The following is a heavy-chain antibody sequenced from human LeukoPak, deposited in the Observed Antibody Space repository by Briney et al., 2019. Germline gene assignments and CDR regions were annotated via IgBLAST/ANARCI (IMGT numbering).Heavy chain of an antibody. CDR1: GFTFNTYS. J-gene: IGHJ4*02. CDR2: ISSSSNYI. Sequence: GGSLRLSCAVSGFTFNTYSMNWVRQAPEKGLEWVSTISSSSNYIYYGESVKGRFTVSRDNAKNSLYLQMKSLRAEDTAVYYCAREVGVGSIFDYWGRGTLVTVSS. V-gene: IGHV3-21*01. D-gene: IGHD1-26*01. CDR3: AREVGVGSIFDY.